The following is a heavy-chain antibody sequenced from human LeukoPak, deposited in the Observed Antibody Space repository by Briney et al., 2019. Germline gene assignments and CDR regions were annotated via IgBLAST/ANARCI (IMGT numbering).Heavy chain of an antibody. CDR2: TYYRSKWYN. J-gene: IGHJ6*02. D-gene: IGHD6-13*01. CDR1: GDSVSSNSAA. V-gene: IGHV6-1*01. CDR3: ARDFGYSSSWYDTYYYYYGMDV. Sequence: SQTLSLTCAISGDSVSSNSAAWNWIRQSPSRGLEWLGRTYYRSKWYNDYAVSVKSRITINPDTSKNQFSLQLNSVTPEDTAVYYCARDFGYSSSWYDTYYYYYGMDVWGQGITVTVSS.